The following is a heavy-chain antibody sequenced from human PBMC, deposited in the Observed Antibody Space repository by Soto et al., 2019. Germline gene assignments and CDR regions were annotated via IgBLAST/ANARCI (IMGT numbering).Heavy chain of an antibody. Sequence: PGGSLRLSCAASGFTFSNYAVTWVRQAPGKGLEWVSTISGSGGSTYYADSVKTRLTITKDTSKNQVVLTMTNMDPVDTATYSCAHIGVSRWFDFWGQGTLVTVSS. CDR2: ISGSGGST. J-gene: IGHJ4*02. D-gene: IGHD6-13*01. V-gene: IGHV3-23*01. CDR3: AHIGVSRWFDF. CDR1: GFTFSNYA.